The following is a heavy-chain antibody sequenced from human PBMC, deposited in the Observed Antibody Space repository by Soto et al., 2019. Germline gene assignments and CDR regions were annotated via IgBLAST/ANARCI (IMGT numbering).Heavy chain of an antibody. J-gene: IGHJ4*02. D-gene: IGHD2-15*01. CDR3: ARDILFDY. V-gene: IGHV1-3*05. CDR1: GYTFTSYA. CDR2: INAGNCNT. Sequence: QVQLVQSGAEEKKPGASVKVSCKASGYTFTSYAMHLVRQAPGQRLEWMGWINAGNCNTKYSQKFQGRVTITRDTSASTAYMELSSLRSEDTAVYYCARDILFDYWGQGTLVTVSS.